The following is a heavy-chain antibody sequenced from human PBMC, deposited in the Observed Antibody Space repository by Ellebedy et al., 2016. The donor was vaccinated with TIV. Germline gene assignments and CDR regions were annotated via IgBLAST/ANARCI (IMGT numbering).Heavy chain of an antibody. CDR1: GFTFSRYD. J-gene: IGHJ6*02. D-gene: IGHD3-16*01. V-gene: IGHV3-13*01. Sequence: GESLKISXAASGFTFSRYDMHWVRQSTRKGLEWVASIDNAGDTYYPGSVKGRFTISRENAKNSLYLQMNSLRAEDTAVYYCTRFEIISGGGYGMDVWGQGTTVTVS. CDR2: IDNAGDT. CDR3: TRFEIISGGGYGMDV.